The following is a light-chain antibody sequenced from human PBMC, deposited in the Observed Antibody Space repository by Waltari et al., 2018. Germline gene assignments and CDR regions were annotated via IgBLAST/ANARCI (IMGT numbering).Light chain of an antibody. V-gene: IGKV1-5*01. CDR3: QQYNSYSWT. CDR2: DAS. J-gene: IGKJ1*01. Sequence: DIQMTQSPSTLSASVGESVTITCRASQSISSWLAWYQQKPGKAPKLLIYDASSLESGVPSRFSGSGSGTEFTLTISSLQPDDFATYYCQQYNSYSWTFGQGPKVEIK. CDR1: QSISSW.